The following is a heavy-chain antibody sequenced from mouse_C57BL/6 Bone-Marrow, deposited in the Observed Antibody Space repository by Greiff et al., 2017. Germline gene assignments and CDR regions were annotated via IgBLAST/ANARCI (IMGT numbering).Heavy chain of an antibody. D-gene: IGHD3-2*01. CDR1: GYTFTSYT. Sequence: QVQLKESGAELARPGASVKMSCKASGYTFTSYTMHWVKQRPGQGLEWIGYINPSSGYTKYNQKFKDKATLTADKSSSTAYLQLSSLTSEDSAVYYCARKRDNYYAMDYWGQGTSVTVSS. V-gene: IGHV1-4*01. CDR3: ARKRDNYYAMDY. CDR2: INPSSGYT. J-gene: IGHJ4*01.